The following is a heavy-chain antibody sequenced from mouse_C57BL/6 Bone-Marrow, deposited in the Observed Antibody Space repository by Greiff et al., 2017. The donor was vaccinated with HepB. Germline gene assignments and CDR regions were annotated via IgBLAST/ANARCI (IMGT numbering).Heavy chain of an antibody. CDR2: IDPSDSYT. V-gene: IGHV1-50*01. Sequence: QVHVKQPGAELVKPGASVKLSCKASGYTFTSYWMQWVKQRPGQGLEWIGEIDPSDSYTNYNQKFKGKATLTVDTSSSTAYMQLSSLTSEDSAVYYCAKRSKLRLDYWGQGTTLTVSS. CDR3: AKRSKLRLDY. D-gene: IGHD3-2*02. J-gene: IGHJ2*01. CDR1: GYTFTSYW.